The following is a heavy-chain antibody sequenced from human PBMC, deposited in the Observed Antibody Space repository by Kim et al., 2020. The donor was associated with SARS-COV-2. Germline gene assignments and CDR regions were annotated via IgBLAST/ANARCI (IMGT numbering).Heavy chain of an antibody. CDR2: IKSKTDGGTT. J-gene: IGHJ6*02. V-gene: IGHV3-15*01. D-gene: IGHD2-15*01. CDR3: NTEYCSGGSCYSYYYGMDV. CDR1: EFTFSNAW. Sequence: GGSLRLSCAASEFTFSNAWMSWVRQAPGKGLEWVGRIKSKTDGGTTDYAAPVKGRFTISRDDSKNTLYLQMNSLKTEDTAVYYCNTEYCSGGSCYSYYYGMDVWGQGTTVTVSS.